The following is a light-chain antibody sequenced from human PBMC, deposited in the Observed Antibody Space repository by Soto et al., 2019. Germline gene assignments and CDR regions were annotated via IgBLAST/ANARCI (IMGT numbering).Light chain of an antibody. J-gene: IGKJ1*01. V-gene: IGKV1-5*03. CDR2: RAS. Sequence: DVQMTQSPSTLSASVGDRVTITCRASQNINSDLAWYQQKPGKAPQLLIYRASSLESGVPSRFSGSGSGTEFTVTITSLQPDDFETYYCQQHNNYWTFGHGTRVDIK. CDR3: QQHNNYWT. CDR1: QNINSD.